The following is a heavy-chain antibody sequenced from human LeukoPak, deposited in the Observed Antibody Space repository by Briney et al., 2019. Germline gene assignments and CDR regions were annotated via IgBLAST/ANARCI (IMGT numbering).Heavy chain of an antibody. Sequence: SETLSLTCAAYGGSFSGYYWSWIRQPPGKGLEWIGEINHSGSTNYNPSLKSRVTISVDTSKNQFSLKLSSVTAADTAVYYCARIPSDSSSWPFDYWGQGTLVTVSS. CDR3: ARIPSDSSSWPFDY. J-gene: IGHJ4*02. CDR2: INHSGST. D-gene: IGHD6-13*01. CDR1: GGSFSGYY. V-gene: IGHV4-34*01.